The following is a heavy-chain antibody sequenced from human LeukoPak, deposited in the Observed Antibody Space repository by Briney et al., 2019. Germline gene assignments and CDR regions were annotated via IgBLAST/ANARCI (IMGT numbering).Heavy chain of an antibody. J-gene: IGHJ5*02. Sequence: SETLSLTCTVSGGSISSGGYYWSWIRQPPGKGLEWIGYIYHSGSTYHNPSLKSRVTISVDRSKNQFSLKLSSVTAADTAVYYCARGRRRITFGEFPRWFDPWGQGTLVTVSS. V-gene: IGHV4-30-2*01. D-gene: IGHD3-10*01. CDR2: IYHSGST. CDR3: ARGRRRITFGEFPRWFDP. CDR1: GGSISSGGYY.